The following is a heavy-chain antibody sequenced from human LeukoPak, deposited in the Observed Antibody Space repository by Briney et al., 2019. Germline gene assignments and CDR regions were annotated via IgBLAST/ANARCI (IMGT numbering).Heavy chain of an antibody. CDR3: ARGSYDILTGYYKPFDY. D-gene: IGHD3-9*01. CDR2: ITNDGSST. Sequence: GGSLRLSCAASGLTFSSHWMHWVRQAPGKGLVRVSRITNDGSSTTYADSVKGRFTISRDNAKSMLYLQVNSLRAEDTAVYYCARGSYDILTGYYKPFDYWGQGTLVTVSS. CDR1: GLTFSSHW. V-gene: IGHV3-74*01. J-gene: IGHJ4*02.